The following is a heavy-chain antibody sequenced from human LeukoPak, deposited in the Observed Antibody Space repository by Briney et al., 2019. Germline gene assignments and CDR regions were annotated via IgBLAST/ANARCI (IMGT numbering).Heavy chain of an antibody. J-gene: IGHJ6*03. CDR3: ATGGGRVQANTPWYYYMDV. CDR1: GGTFSSYA. V-gene: IGHV1-69-2*01. Sequence: ASVKVSCKASGGTFSSYAISWVQQAPGKGLEWMGLVDPEDGETIYAEKFQGRVTITADTSTDTAYMELSSLRSEDTAVYYCATGGGRVQANTPWYYYMDVWGKGTTVTVSS. CDR2: VDPEDGET. D-gene: IGHD2-15*01.